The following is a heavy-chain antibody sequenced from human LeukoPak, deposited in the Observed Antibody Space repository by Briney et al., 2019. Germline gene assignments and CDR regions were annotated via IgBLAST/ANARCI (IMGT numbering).Heavy chain of an antibody. D-gene: IGHD1-26*01. CDR2: LGGSTTTI. J-gene: IGHJ4*02. Sequence: GGSLRLSCVASGFTFSSYSMNWVRQAPGKGLEWISYLGGSTTTIYYADSVKGRFTISRDSAKKLVYLQMNSLRAEDTAVYYCARDDRVGALLWGQGTLVTVSS. V-gene: IGHV3-48*04. CDR1: GFTFSSYS. CDR3: ARDDRVGALL.